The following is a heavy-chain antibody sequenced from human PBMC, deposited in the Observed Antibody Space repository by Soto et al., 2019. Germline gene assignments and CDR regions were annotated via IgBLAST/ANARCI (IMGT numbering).Heavy chain of an antibody. D-gene: IGHD6-13*01. Sequence: SETLSLTCTVSGGSISSYYWSWIRQPAGKGLEWIGRIYTSGSTNYNPSLKSRVTISVDTSKNQFSLKLSSVTAADTAVYYCARGSAAGIGPYYYYYYGMSFSGQGTTVTVS. J-gene: IGHJ6*02. V-gene: IGHV4-4*07. CDR2: IYTSGST. CDR1: GGSISSYY. CDR3: ARGSAAGIGPYYYYYYGMSF.